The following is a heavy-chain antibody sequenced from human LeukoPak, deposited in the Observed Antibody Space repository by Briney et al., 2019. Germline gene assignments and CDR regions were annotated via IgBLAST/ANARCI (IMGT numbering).Heavy chain of an antibody. J-gene: IGHJ4*02. D-gene: IGHD3-3*01. CDR2: ISAYNGNT. CDR1: GYTFTSYG. V-gene: IGHV1-18*01. Sequence: ASVKVSCKASGYTFTSYGICWVRQAPGQGLEWMGWISAYNGNTNYAQKLQGRVTMTTDTSTSTAYMELRSLRSDDTAVYYCARVGAYYDFWSGYYSTPFDYWGQGTLVTVSS. CDR3: ARVGAYYDFWSGYYSTPFDY.